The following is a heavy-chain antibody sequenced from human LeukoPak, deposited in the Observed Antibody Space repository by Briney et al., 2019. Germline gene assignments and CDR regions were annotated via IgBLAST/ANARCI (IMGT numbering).Heavy chain of an antibody. CDR3: AKVSGYSYGYTGY. Sequence: PGGSLRLSCAASGFTFSSYAMSWVREAPGKGLEWVSVISGSVGSPYYADSVKGRFTISTENSKNTLYLQMNSLRAEDTAVYYCAKVSGYSYGYTGYWGQGTLVTVSS. D-gene: IGHD5-18*01. V-gene: IGHV3-23*01. CDR1: GFTFSSYA. J-gene: IGHJ4*02. CDR2: ISGSVGSP.